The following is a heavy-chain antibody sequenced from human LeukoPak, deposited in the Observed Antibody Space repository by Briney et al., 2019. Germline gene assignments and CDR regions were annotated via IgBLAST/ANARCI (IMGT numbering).Heavy chain of an antibody. V-gene: IGHV4-30-2*01. D-gene: IGHD5-12*01. CDR2: IHHSGST. Sequence: SETLSLTCAVSGGSISSGGYSWSWIRQPPGKGLEWIGYIHHSGSTYYNPSLKSRVTISVDRSKNQFSLKLSSVTAADTAVYYCARGEGGYDYGNAFDIWGQGTMVTVSS. CDR1: GGSISSGGYS. J-gene: IGHJ3*02. CDR3: ARGEGGYDYGNAFDI.